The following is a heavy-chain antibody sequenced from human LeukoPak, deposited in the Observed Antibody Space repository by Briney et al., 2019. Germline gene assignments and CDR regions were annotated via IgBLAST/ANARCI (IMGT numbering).Heavy chain of an antibody. J-gene: IGHJ1*01. Sequence: SVKVSCKASGGTLSRYGINWVRQAPGQGLEWMGRIIPTFGSTNYAQNFQGRVTITTDESTTTAYMEVTSLTSEDTAVYYCAGETLAPSGVKYFHHWGQGALVTVSS. CDR2: IIPTFGST. CDR1: GGTLSRYG. CDR3: AGETLAPSGVKYFHH. V-gene: IGHV1-69*05. D-gene: IGHD3-16*02.